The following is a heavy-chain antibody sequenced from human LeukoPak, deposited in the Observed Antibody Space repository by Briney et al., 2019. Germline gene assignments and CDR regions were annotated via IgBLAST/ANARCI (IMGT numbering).Heavy chain of an antibody. Sequence: GGSLRLSCAASGFTFSSYGMHWVRQAPGKGLEWVAFIRYDGSNKYYADSVKGRFTIPRDNSKNTLYLQMNSLRAEDTAVYYCAQKYGSGSSYYYYYMDVWGKGTTVTVSS. J-gene: IGHJ6*03. CDR3: AQKYGSGSSYYYYYMDV. D-gene: IGHD3-10*01. CDR1: GFTFSSYG. CDR2: IRYDGSNK. V-gene: IGHV3-30*02.